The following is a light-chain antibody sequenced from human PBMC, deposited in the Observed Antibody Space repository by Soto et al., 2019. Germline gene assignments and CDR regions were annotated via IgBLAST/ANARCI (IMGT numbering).Light chain of an antibody. CDR3: HQYNNWPPWT. Sequence: EIVLTQSPATLSLSPGERATLSCRASQSFSSYLSWYQQKPGQAPRLLIYDASTRATGIPARFSGSGSGTEFTLTISSLQSEDFAVYYCHQYNNWPPWTFGQGTKVDI. V-gene: IGKV3-15*01. CDR1: QSFSSY. J-gene: IGKJ1*01. CDR2: DAS.